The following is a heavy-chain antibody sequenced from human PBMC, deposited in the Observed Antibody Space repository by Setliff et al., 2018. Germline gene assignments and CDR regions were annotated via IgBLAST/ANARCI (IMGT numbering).Heavy chain of an antibody. CDR3: VRDISSASGILDF. D-gene: IGHD3-3*01. CDR2: INWSGEII. CDR1: GFTFSYYA. J-gene: IGHJ4*02. Sequence: SLRLSCAASGFTFSYYAMHWVRQAPGKGLEWVSGINWSGEIIGYADSVKGRFTFSRDNAKNSLFLEMNSLTVDDTALYYCVRDISSASGILDFWGQGTLVTVSS. V-gene: IGHV3-9*01.